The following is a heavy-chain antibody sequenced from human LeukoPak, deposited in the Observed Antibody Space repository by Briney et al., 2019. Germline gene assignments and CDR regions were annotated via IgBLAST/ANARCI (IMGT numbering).Heavy chain of an antibody. V-gene: IGHV4-34*01. D-gene: IGHD3-22*01. CDR2: INHSGST. Sequence: SETLSLTCAVYGGSLSGYYWSWIRQPPGKGLEWIGEINHSGSTNYNPSLKSRVTISVDTSKNQFSLKLSSVTAADTAVYYCARHGVTYYYDSSGIDYWGQGTLVTVSS. CDR3: ARHGVTYYYDSSGIDY. CDR1: GGSLSGYY. J-gene: IGHJ4*02.